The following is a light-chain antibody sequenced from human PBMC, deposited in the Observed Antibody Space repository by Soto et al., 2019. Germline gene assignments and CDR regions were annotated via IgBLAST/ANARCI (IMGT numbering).Light chain of an antibody. J-gene: IGKJ1*01. CDR3: QQSNRYSGT. CDR2: DAS. V-gene: IGKV1-5*01. CDR1: QRISSW. Sequence: EIPMTQSPSTLSASVGDRVTSNCRASQRISSWLAWYQQKPGKAPKLLIYDASSLESGVPSRFSGSGSGTEFTLTISSLQPDDFATYYCQQSNRYSGTFRQGTQVEIQ.